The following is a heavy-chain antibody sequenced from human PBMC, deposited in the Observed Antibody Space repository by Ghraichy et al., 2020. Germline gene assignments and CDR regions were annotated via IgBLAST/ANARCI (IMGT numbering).Heavy chain of an antibody. CDR1: GGSISSSSYY. CDR3: ARLYGDYVPSNNWFDP. D-gene: IGHD4-17*01. J-gene: IGHJ5*02. CDR2: IYYSGST. Sequence: SETLSLTCTVSGGSISSSSYYWGWIRQPPGKGLEWIGSIYYSGSTYYNPSLKSRVTISVDTSKNQFSLKLSSVTAADTAVYYCARLYGDYVPSNNWFDPWGQGTLVTVSS. V-gene: IGHV4-39*01.